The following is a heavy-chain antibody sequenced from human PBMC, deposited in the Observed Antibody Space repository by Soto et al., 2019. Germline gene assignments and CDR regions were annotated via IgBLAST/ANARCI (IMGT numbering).Heavy chain of an antibody. Sequence: GESLKISCNGSGYSFTSYWIGWVRQMPGKGLEWMGIIYPGDSDTRYSPSFQGQVTISADKSISTAYLQWSSLKASDTAMYYCARPYYDSSGFDAFDIWGQGTMVTVSS. CDR2: IYPGDSDT. D-gene: IGHD3-22*01. J-gene: IGHJ3*02. V-gene: IGHV5-51*01. CDR1: GYSFTSYW. CDR3: ARPYYDSSGFDAFDI.